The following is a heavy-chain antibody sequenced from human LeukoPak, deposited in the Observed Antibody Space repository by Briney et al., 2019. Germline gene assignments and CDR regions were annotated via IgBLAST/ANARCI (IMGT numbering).Heavy chain of an antibody. V-gene: IGHV3-48*01. J-gene: IGHJ6*02. CDR2: ISTSSSSR. CDR1: GFTFNSYD. CDR3: ARSRYYAVDV. Sequence: PVGSLRLSCTASGFTFNSYDMSWVRQAPGKGLEWVSYISTSSSSRYYAHSVKGRVTISGDKSKNSPYMQMTSLRAEDTAVYYCARSRYYAVDVWGQGTTVIVSS.